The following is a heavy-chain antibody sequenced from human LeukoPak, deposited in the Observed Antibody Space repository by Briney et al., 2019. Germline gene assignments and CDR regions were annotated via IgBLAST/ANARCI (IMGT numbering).Heavy chain of an antibody. CDR3: ATLTTPGWFNP. CDR1: GYSISSGYN. CDR2: TYYTGST. D-gene: IGHD1-1*01. J-gene: IGHJ5*02. Sequence: MPSETLSLTCTVSGYSISSGYNWGWIRQPPGKGLEWIGSTYYTGSTHYNPSLKSRVTISVDTSKNQFSLKLSSVTAADTAVYYCATLTTPGWFNPWGQGTLVTVSS. V-gene: IGHV4-38-2*02.